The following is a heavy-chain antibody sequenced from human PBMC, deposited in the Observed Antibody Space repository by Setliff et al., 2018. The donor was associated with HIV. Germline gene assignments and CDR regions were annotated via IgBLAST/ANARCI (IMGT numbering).Heavy chain of an antibody. J-gene: IGHJ4*02. CDR3: ASPSPITGMMADF. CDR1: GYTFTGYY. V-gene: IGHV1-2*02. CDR2: INPNSGGT. D-gene: IGHD1-20*01. Sequence: ASVKVSCKASGYTFTGYYMHWVRQAPGQGLEWMGWINPNSGGTNYAQKFQGRVTMTRDTSISTAYMELSRLRSDDTAVYYCASPSPITGMMADFWGQGTRVTVSS.